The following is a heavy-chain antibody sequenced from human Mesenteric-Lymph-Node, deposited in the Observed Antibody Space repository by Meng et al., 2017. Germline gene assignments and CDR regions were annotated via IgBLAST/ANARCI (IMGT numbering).Heavy chain of an antibody. D-gene: IGHD7-27*01. Sequence: GESLKISCAASGFTFSSYAMHWVRQAPGKGLEWVAVISYDGSNKYYADSVKGRFTISRDNSKNTLYLQMNSLRAEDTATYYCARDDLGNLSDWGQGTLVTVSS. CDR1: GFTFSSYA. CDR2: ISYDGSNK. V-gene: IGHV3-30*01. CDR3: ARDDLGNLSD. J-gene: IGHJ4*02.